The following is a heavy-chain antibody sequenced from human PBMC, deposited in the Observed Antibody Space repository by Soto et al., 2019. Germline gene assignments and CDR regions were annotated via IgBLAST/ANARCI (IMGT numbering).Heavy chain of an antibody. V-gene: IGHV3-7*01. CDR3: GRVFGAYHFVDW. CDR2: IRYDESEQ. J-gene: IGHJ4*02. D-gene: IGHD3-3*01. CDR1: GFTFSGYW. Sequence: EVLLVESGGGLVQPGGSMRLSCAASGFTFSGYWMSWVRQAPGKGLEWVANIRYDESEQHYVDSVEGRFTISRDNAKNSLFLQIHSLRAEDTAGYFCGRVFGAYHFVDWWGPGTLVTVSS.